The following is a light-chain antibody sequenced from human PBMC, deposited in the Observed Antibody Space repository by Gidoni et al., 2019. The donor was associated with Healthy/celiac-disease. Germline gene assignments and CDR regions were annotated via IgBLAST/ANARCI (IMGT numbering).Light chain of an antibody. J-gene: IGKJ1*01. CDR1: QSLLHSNGYNY. Sequence: DIVMTQSPLSLPVTPGEPASISCRSSQSLLHSNGYNYLDWYLQKPGQSPQLLIYLGSNRASGVPDRFSGSGSGTDFTLKISRVEAEDVGVYYCMQALQTPWTCGQXTKVEIK. V-gene: IGKV2-28*01. CDR2: LGS. CDR3: MQALQTPWT.